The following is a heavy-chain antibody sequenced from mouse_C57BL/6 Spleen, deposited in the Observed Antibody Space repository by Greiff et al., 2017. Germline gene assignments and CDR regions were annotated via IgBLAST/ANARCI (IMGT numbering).Heavy chain of an antibody. V-gene: IGHV5-9*01. CDR2: ISGGGGNT. D-gene: IGHD1-1*01. Sequence: EVQLVESGGGLVKPGGSLKLSCAASGFTFSSYTMSWVRQTPEKRLEWVATISGGGGNTYYPDSVKGRFTISRDNAQNTLYLQMSSLRSEDTALYYCARHADYYGSRGDYWGQGTTLTVSS. J-gene: IGHJ2*01. CDR3: ARHADYYGSRGDY. CDR1: GFTFSSYT.